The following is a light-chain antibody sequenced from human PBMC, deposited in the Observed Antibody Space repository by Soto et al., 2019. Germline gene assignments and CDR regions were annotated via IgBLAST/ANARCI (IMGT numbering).Light chain of an antibody. V-gene: IGKV3-15*01. Sequence: EIVMTQSPATLSVSPGEGATLSCRASQSVASSHLAWYQQKPGQAPRLLIYGASTRATGIPARFSGSGSGTEFTLTISSLQSEDFAVYYCQQYNNWPQTFGQGTKVDIK. CDR2: GAS. CDR3: QQYNNWPQT. CDR1: QSVASSH. J-gene: IGKJ1*01.